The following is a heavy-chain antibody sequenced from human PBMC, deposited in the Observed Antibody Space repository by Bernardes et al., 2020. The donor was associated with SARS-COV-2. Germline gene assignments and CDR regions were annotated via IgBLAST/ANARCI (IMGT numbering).Heavy chain of an antibody. CDR2: ISSNGAGT. CDR3: VKQYCGGTNCYTGAFDM. D-gene: IGHD2-2*02. CDR1: GFIFSTYY. J-gene: IGHJ3*02. V-gene: IGHV3-64D*06. Sequence: GGSLRLPCSASGFIFSTYYIHWVRQAPGKGLEYVSSISSNGAGTYYADSVKGRFSISRDNSKNTLYLQMSSLRPDDMGVYYCVKQYCGGTNCYTGAFDMWGHGTVVTVSS.